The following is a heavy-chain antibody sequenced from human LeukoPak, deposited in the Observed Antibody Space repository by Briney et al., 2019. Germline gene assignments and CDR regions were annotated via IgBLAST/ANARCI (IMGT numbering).Heavy chain of an antibody. Sequence: SETLSLTCTVSGASISSYYWSWIRQPPGKGLEWSGYIYYNGSPNYNPSLKSRVTMSLDTSENQFSLKLTSVTAADTAVYYCARCRGYSSSWARTFDIWGQGTMVTVSS. CDR1: GASISSYY. V-gene: IGHV4-59*01. D-gene: IGHD6-13*01. CDR2: IYYNGSP. J-gene: IGHJ3*02. CDR3: ARCRGYSSSWARTFDI.